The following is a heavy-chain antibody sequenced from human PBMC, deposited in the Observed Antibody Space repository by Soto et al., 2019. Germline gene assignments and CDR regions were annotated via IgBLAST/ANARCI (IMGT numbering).Heavy chain of an antibody. CDR3: VRSSSNWGTDY. V-gene: IGHV3-33*01. J-gene: IGHJ4*02. Sequence: LSCSASGFTFSNYGMHWVRQAPGKGLEWVAVIWYDGRNKYYADSLKGRFTISRDNSKNTLYLQMNSLRVEDTAVYYCVRSSSNWGTDYWGQGTMVTVSS. CDR2: IWYDGRNK. CDR1: GFTFSNYG. D-gene: IGHD7-27*01.